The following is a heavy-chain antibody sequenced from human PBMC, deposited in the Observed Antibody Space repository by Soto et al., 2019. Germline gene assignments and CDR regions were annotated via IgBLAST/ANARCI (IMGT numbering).Heavy chain of an antibody. CDR2: IYYSGST. J-gene: IGHJ5*02. D-gene: IGHD3-10*01. V-gene: IGHV4-31*03. Sequence: TLSLTCIVSGGSISSGGYYWSWIRQHPGKGLEWIGYIYYSGSTYYNPSLKSRVTISVDTSKNQFSLKLSSVTAADTAVYYCARDRMVRGVITWGQGTLVTVSS. CDR1: GGSISSGGYY. CDR3: ARDRMVRGVIT.